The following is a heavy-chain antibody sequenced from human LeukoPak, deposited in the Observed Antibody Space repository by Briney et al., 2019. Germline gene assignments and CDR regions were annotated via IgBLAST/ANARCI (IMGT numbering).Heavy chain of an antibody. Sequence: SVKVSCKASGGTFSSYAISWVRQAPGQGLEWMGGIIPIFGTANYAQKFQGRVTITTDESTSTAYMGLSSLRSEDTAVYYCARAPYYYDSSGYYYNVYWGQGILVTVSS. V-gene: IGHV1-69*05. J-gene: IGHJ4*02. CDR1: GGTFSSYA. CDR2: IIPIFGTA. D-gene: IGHD3-22*01. CDR3: ARAPYYYDSSGYYYNVY.